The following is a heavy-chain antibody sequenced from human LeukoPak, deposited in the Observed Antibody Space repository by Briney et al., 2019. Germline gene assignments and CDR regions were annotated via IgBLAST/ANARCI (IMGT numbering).Heavy chain of an antibody. V-gene: IGHV4-4*02. Sequence: SETLSLTCAVSGGSISSSNWWSWVRQPPGKGLEWIGEIYHSGSTNYNPSLKSRVTMSVDTSKNQFSLKLSSVTAADTAVYYCARDRGDGYDYFWDYWGQGTLVTVSS. CDR2: IYHSGST. CDR3: ARDRGDGYDYFWDY. J-gene: IGHJ4*02. D-gene: IGHD5-12*01. CDR1: GGSISSSNW.